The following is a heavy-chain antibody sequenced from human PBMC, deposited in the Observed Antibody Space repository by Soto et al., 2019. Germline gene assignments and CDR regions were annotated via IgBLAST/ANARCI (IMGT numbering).Heavy chain of an antibody. V-gene: IGHV3-11*06. J-gene: IGHJ4*02. D-gene: IGHD3-22*01. Sequence: GGSLRLSCAASGFTFSYYYMSWIRQSPGKGLEWVSYISSSSSYTNYADSVKGRFTISRDNAKNSLYLQMNSLRAEDTAVYYCASSYYYDSSGYYSYYFDYWGQGTLVTVSS. CDR3: ASSYYYDSSGYYSYYFDY. CDR2: ISSSSSYT. CDR1: GFTFSYYY.